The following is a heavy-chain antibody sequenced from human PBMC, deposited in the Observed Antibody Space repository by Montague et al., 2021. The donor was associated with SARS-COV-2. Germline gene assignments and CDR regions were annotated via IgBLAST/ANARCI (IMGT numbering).Heavy chain of an antibody. CDR3: AGSVQFAYGLDV. V-gene: IGHV4-4*07. D-gene: IGHD3-16*01. Sequence: SETLSLTCTVSSGSISNYYWCWIRHPPGKGLEWSGIISHTDSTNYNSSLESRVFMSIDTSKSQFSLRVRSVTAAAAAVYYCAGSVQFAYGLDVWGQGTTVTVSS. J-gene: IGHJ6*02. CDR1: SGSISNYY. CDR2: ISHTDST.